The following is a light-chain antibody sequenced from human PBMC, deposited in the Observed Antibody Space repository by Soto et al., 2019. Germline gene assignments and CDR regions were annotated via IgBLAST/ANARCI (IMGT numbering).Light chain of an antibody. V-gene: IGKV3-15*01. CDR2: GAS. Sequence: EIFMTQSPATLSVSPWERATLSWRASESVGIKLAWYQQKPGQAPRLLISGASTRATGIPARFSGSGSGTEFTLTISGLQSEDFAVYYCQQYNNWPPWTFGQGTKVDIK. J-gene: IGKJ1*01. CDR1: ESVGIK. CDR3: QQYNNWPPWT.